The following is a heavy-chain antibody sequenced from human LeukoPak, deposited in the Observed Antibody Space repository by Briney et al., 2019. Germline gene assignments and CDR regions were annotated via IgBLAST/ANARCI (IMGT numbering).Heavy chain of an antibody. CDR2: ISSSSSYI. CDR3: ARGEGAVPGWSPFDY. CDR1: GFTFSSYS. Sequence: MPGGSLRLSCAASGFTFSSYSMNWVRQAPGKGLEWVSSISSSSSYIYYADSVKGRFTISRDNSKNTLYLQMNSLRAEDTAVYYCARGEGAVPGWSPFDYWGQGTLVTVSS. V-gene: IGHV3-21*01. D-gene: IGHD6-19*01. J-gene: IGHJ4*02.